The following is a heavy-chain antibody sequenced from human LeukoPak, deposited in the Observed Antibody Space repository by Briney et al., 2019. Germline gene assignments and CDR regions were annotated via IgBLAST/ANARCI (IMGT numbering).Heavy chain of an antibody. Sequence: PSETLSLTCTVSGGSISSYYWSWIRQPPGKGLEWIGYIYYNGSTNYNPSLKSRVTISVDTSKNQFSLKLSSVTAADTAVYYCAAEYSYGGDYWGQGTLVTVSS. V-gene: IGHV4-59*01. CDR3: AAEYSYGGDY. J-gene: IGHJ4*02. CDR2: IYYNGST. CDR1: GGSISSYY. D-gene: IGHD5-18*01.